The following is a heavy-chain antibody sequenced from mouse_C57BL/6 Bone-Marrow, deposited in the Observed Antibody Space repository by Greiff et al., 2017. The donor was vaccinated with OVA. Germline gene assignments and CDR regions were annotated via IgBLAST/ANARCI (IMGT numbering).Heavy chain of an antibody. Sequence: EVQVVESGGDLVKPGGSLKLSCAASGFTFSSYGMSWVRQTPDKRLEWVATISRGGSYTYYPDSVKGRFTISRDNAKNTLYLQMSSLKSEDTAMYYCARQGYWGQGTTLTVSS. CDR2: ISRGGSYT. CDR1: GFTFSSYG. J-gene: IGHJ2*01. V-gene: IGHV5-6*01. CDR3: ARQGY.